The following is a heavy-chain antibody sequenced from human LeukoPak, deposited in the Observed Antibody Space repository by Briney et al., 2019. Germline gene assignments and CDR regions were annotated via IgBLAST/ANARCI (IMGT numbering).Heavy chain of an antibody. J-gene: IGHJ4*02. V-gene: IGHV4-59*08. D-gene: IGHD5-12*01. CDR3: ARHVVATAVALDY. CDR2: IYYSGST. CDR1: GGSISSYY. Sequence: SETLSLTCTVSGGSISSYYWSWIRQPPGKGLEWIGYIYYSGSTNYNPSLKSRVTISVDTSKNQFSLKLSSVTAADTAVYYCARHVVATAVALDYWGQGTLVTVPS.